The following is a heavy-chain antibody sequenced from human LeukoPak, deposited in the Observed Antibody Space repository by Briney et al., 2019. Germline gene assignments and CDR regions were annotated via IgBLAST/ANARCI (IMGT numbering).Heavy chain of an antibody. CDR2: INPNSGNT. CDR1: GYTFTGYY. Sequence: ASVKVSCKASGYTFTGYYMHWVRQAPGQGLEWMGWINPNSGNTNYAQKLQGRVTMTTDTSTSTAYMELRSLRSDDTAVYYCARGGKWLRGTAFDYWGQGTLVTVSS. V-gene: IGHV1-18*04. CDR3: ARGGKWLRGTAFDY. J-gene: IGHJ4*02. D-gene: IGHD5-12*01.